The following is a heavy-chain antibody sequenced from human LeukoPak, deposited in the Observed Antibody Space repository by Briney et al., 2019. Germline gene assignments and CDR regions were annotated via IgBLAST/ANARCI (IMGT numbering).Heavy chain of an antibody. Sequence: ASVKVSCKASGYTFTSYGINWVRQATGQGLEWMGWMNPNRGNTGYAQKFQGRVIITRNTSISTAYMELSSLRSEATAVYYCARGHSSSSSVYYFDYWGQGTLVTVSS. V-gene: IGHV1-8*03. J-gene: IGHJ4*02. CDR3: ARGHSSSSSVYYFDY. D-gene: IGHD6-6*01. CDR2: MNPNRGNT. CDR1: GYTFTSYG.